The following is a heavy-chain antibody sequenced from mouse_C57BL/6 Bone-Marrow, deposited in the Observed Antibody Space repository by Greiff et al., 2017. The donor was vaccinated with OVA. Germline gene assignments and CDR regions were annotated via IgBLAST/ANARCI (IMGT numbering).Heavy chain of an antibody. V-gene: IGHV5-17*01. CDR3: ARPMITTVGKSMDY. Sequence: EVHLVESGGGLVKPGGSLKLSCAASGFTFSDYGMHWVRQAPEKGLEWVAYISSGSSTIYYADTVKGRFTISRDNAKNTLFLQMTSLRSEDTAMYYCARPMITTVGKSMDYWGQGTSVTVSS. D-gene: IGHD1-1*01. J-gene: IGHJ4*01. CDR1: GFTFSDYG. CDR2: ISSGSSTI.